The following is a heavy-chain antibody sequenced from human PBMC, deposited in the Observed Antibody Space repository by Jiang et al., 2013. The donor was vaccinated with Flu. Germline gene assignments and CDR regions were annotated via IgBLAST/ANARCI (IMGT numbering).Heavy chain of an antibody. CDR3: ARFSAVAGTSVAFDI. J-gene: IGHJ3*02. CDR2: GIA. D-gene: IGHD6-19*01. V-gene: IGHV1-69*02. Sequence: GIANYAQKFQGRVTITADKSTSTAYMELSRLRSDDTAVYYCARFSAVAGTSVAFDIWGQGTMVTVSS.